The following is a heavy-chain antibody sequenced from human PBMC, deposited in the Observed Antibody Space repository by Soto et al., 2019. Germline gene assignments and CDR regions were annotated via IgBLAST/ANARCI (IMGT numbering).Heavy chain of an antibody. D-gene: IGHD1-26*01. Sequence: GGSLRLPCAASGFTFGSYAMSWVRQAPGKGLEWVSASSGSGGSTYYADSVKGRFTISRDNSKNTLYLQMNSLRAEDTAVYYCAKDRVGTTWAYYFDYWGQGTLVTVSS. J-gene: IGHJ4*02. CDR2: SSGSGGST. CDR1: GFTFGSYA. V-gene: IGHV3-23*01. CDR3: AKDRVGTTWAYYFDY.